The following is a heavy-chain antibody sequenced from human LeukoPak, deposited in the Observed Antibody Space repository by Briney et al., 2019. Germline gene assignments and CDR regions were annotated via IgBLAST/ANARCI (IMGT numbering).Heavy chain of an antibody. D-gene: IGHD6-13*01. CDR1: GFTFSSYS. V-gene: IGHV3-23*01. CDR3: APGSSSWAFDY. Sequence: GGSLRLSCAASGFTFSSYSMNWVRQAPGKGLEWVSAMSGSGGSTYYADSVKGRFTISRDNSKNTLYLQMNSLRAEDTAVYYCAPGSSSWAFDYWGQGTLVTVSS. J-gene: IGHJ4*02. CDR2: MSGSGGST.